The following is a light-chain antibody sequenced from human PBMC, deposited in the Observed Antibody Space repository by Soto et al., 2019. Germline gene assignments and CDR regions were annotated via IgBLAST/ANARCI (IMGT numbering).Light chain of an antibody. CDR1: SSDVGGYNY. CDR3: CSYAGSYTFV. J-gene: IGLJ1*01. CDR2: DVS. V-gene: IGLV2-11*01. Sequence: QSVLTQPRSVSGSPGQSVTISCTGTSSDVGGYNYVSWYQQHPGKAPKLMIYDVSKRPSGVPDRFSGSKSGNTASLTISGLQAEDEADYYCCSYAGSYTFVLGNGTKLTVL.